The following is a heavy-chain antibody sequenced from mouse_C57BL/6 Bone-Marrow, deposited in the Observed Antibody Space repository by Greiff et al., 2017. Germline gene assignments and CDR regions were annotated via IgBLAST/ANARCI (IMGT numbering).Heavy chain of an antibody. CDR3: ARSRLYYAMDY. CDR1: GYTFTSYW. CDR2: IDPSDSYT. Sequence: QVQLQQPGAELVRPGTSVTLSCKASGYTFTSYWMHWVKQRPGQGLEWIGVIDPSDSYTNYNQKFKGKATLTVDTSSSTAYMQLSRLTSEDSAVYYCARSRLYYAMDYWGQGTSVTVSS. V-gene: IGHV1-59*01. J-gene: IGHJ4*01.